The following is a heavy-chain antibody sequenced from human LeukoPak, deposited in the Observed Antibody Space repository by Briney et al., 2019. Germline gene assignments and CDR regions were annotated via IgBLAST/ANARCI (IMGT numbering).Heavy chain of an antibody. Sequence: ASVKVSCKASGYTFTGYYMHWVRQAPGQGLEWMGWINPNSGGTNYAQKFQGRVTMTRDTSISTAYMELSRLRSDDTAVYYCARTPETTVGAFDTWGQGTMVTVSS. D-gene: IGHD4-17*01. CDR2: INPNSGGT. J-gene: IGHJ3*02. CDR3: ARTPETTVGAFDT. CDR1: GYTFTGYY. V-gene: IGHV1-2*02.